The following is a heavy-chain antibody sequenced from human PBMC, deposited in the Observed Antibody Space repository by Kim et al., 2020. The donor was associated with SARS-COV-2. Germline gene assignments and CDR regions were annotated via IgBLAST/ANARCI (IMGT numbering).Heavy chain of an antibody. V-gene: IGHV3-23*01. CDR3: AKDGGGWLTTGWYYFDN. Sequence: GGSLRLSCAASGFTFNNYAMTWVRQAPGKGLEWVSSTSGSGTKTYYTDSVRGRFTISRDNSEGMLYLQMNSLRAEDTAIYYCAKDGGGWLTTGWYYFDNWGQGTQVTVSS. J-gene: IGHJ4*02. CDR1: GFTFNNYA. CDR2: TSGSGTKT. D-gene: IGHD6-19*01.